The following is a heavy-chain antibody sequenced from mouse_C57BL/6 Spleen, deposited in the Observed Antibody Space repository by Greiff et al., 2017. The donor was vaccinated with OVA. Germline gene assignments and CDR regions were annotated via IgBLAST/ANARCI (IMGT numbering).Heavy chain of an antibody. V-gene: IGHV5-17*01. J-gene: IGHJ2*01. CDR1: GFTFSDYG. D-gene: IGHD4-1*01. CDR2: ISSGSSTI. Sequence: DVHLVESGGGLVKPGGSLKLSCAASGFTFSDYGMHWVRQAPEKGLEWVAYISSGSSTIYYADTVKGRFTISRDNAKNTLFLQMTSLRSEDTAMYYCARILGRGGYFDYWGQGTTLTVSS. CDR3: ARILGRGGYFDY.